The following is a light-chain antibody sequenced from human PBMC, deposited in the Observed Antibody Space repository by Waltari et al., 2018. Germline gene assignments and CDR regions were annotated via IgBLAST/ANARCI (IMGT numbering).Light chain of an antibody. CDR2: KAS. Sequence: DIQMTQSPSTLSASEGDRVTITCRASQSISPWLAWYQHKPGKAPKLLIYKASTLESGVPSRFSGSGSGTEFTLTISSLQPDDFATYYCQQYNTFSFTFGPGTKVDIK. CDR1: QSISPW. J-gene: IGKJ3*01. V-gene: IGKV1-5*03. CDR3: QQYNTFSFT.